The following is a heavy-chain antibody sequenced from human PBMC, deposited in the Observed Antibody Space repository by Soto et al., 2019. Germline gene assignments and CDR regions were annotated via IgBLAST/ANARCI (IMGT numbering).Heavy chain of an antibody. Sequence: SETLSLTCTVSGGSISSYYWSWIRQPPGKGLEWIGYIYYSGSTNYNPSLKSRVTISVDTSKNQFSLKLSSVTAADTAVYYCARHATVTRTIDYWGQGTLVTVSS. V-gene: IGHV4-59*08. D-gene: IGHD4-17*01. CDR3: ARHATVTRTIDY. CDR2: IYYSGST. J-gene: IGHJ4*02. CDR1: GGSISSYY.